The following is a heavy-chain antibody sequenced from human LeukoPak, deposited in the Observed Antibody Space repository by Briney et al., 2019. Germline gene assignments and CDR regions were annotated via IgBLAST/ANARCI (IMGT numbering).Heavy chain of an antibody. V-gene: IGHV4-59*08. J-gene: IGHJ6*02. CDR1: GGSISSYY. D-gene: IGHD3-16*01. CDR3: ARHRYDYCYYGMDV. CDR2: IYYSGST. Sequence: SETLSLTCTVSGGSISSYYWSWIRQPPGKGLEWIGYIYYSGSTNYNPSLKSRVTISVDTSKNQLSLKLSSVTAADTAVYYCARHRYDYCYYGMDVWGQGTTVTVSS.